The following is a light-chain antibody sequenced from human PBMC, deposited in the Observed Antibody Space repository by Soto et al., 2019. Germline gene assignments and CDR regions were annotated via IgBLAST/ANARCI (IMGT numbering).Light chain of an antibody. CDR3: QQYNNWLIT. CDR1: QSVXSN. V-gene: IGKV3-15*01. Sequence: DIVMTQCPATLSVSPGERATLSCMASQSVXSNLRWCQQQPGQPPRIRXDGASTRATGIPARFSGSGSGTEFTLTISSLQSEDFAVYYCQQYNNWLITFGQGTRLEIK. CDR2: GAS. J-gene: IGKJ5*01.